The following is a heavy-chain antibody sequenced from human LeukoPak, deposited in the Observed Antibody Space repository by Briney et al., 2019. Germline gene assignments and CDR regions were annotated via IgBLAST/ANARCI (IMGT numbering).Heavy chain of an antibody. CDR3: ACKYCSSTSCYTMSFDY. V-gene: IGHV3-23*01. D-gene: IGHD2-2*02. CDR1: GFTFSSYA. Sequence: GGSLRLSCAASGFTFSSYAMSWVRQAPGKGLEWVSAISGSGGSTYYADSVKGRFTISRDNSKNTLYLQMNSLRAEDTAVYYCACKYCSSTSCYTMSFDYWGQGTLVIVSS. CDR2: ISGSGGST. J-gene: IGHJ4*02.